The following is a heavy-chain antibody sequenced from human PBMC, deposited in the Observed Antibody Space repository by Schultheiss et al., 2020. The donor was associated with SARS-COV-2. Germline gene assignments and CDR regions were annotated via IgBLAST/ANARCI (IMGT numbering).Heavy chain of an antibody. D-gene: IGHD4-23*01. V-gene: IGHV4-34*01. CDR3: AREGGNYAFDI. CDR2: INHSGST. J-gene: IGHJ3*02. Sequence: SQTLSLTCAVYGGSFSGYYWSWIRQPPGKGLEWIGEINHSGSTNYNPSLKSRVTISVDTSKNQFSLKLSSVTAADTAVYYCAREGGNYAFDIWGQGTTVTVSS. CDR1: GGSFSGYY.